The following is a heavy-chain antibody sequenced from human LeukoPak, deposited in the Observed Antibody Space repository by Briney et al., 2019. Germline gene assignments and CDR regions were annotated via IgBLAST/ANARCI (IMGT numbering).Heavy chain of an antibody. CDR2: ISGSGGGT. J-gene: IGHJ4*02. D-gene: IGHD3-3*01. CDR1: GFSFRNYA. Sequence: GGSLRLSCVVSGFSFRNYAMSWVRQAPGRGLEWVSGISGSGGGTNYADSVKGRFTISRDNSKNTLYLQMNSLRAEDTAVYYCAKDGKRFLEWLLYQYYFDYWGQGTLVTVSS. CDR3: AKDGKRFLEWLLYQYYFDY. V-gene: IGHV3-23*01.